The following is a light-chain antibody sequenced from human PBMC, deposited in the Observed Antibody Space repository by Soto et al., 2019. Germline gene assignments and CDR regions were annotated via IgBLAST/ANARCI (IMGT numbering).Light chain of an antibody. Sequence: DIQMTQSPSSVSASVGDRVTITCRASQGMSSWLPWYQQKPGKVPELLIYAASSLPIGVPSRVSGSGSATDFTLTISSLQPEDFATYYCQQANTFPFTFGPGTKVDIK. V-gene: IGKV1D-12*01. CDR2: AAS. CDR1: QGMSSW. CDR3: QQANTFPFT. J-gene: IGKJ3*01.